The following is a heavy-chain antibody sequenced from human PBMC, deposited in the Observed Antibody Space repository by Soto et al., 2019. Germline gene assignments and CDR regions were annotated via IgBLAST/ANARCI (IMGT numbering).Heavy chain of an antibody. Sequence: PWGSLRLSCAASGFAFSSYAIIFVRHAPFKGLEWVSAISGSGGSTYYADSVKGRFTISRDNSKNTLYLQMNSLRAEDTAVYYCAKLKRGSYYSFDYWGQGTLVTVSS. CDR2: ISGSGGST. V-gene: IGHV3-23*01. CDR3: AKLKRGSYYSFDY. D-gene: IGHD1-26*01. CDR1: GFAFSSYA. J-gene: IGHJ4*02.